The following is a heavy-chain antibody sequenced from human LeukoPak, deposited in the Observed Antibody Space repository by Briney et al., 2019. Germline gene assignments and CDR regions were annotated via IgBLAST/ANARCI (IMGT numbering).Heavy chain of an antibody. CDR2: ISSSGSTI. J-gene: IGHJ3*02. V-gene: IGHV3-11*01. Sequence: GGSLRLSCAASGFTFSDYYMSWIRQAPGKGLEWVSYISSSGSTIYYADSVKGRFTISRDNAKNSLYLQMNSLRAEDTAVYYCGNYYYDSSGYPDAFDIWGQGTMVTVSS. CDR1: GFTFSDYY. CDR3: GNYYYDSSGYPDAFDI. D-gene: IGHD3-22*01.